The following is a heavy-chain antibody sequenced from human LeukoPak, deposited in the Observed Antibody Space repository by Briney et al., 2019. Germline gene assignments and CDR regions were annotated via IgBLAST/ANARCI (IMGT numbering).Heavy chain of an antibody. Sequence: ASVKVSCKASGYTFTSYGISWVRQAPGQGLEWMGWISAYNGNTNYAQKLQGRVTMTTDTSTSTAYMELRSLRSDDTAVYYCAQCPWRHLWFHLDYGGQGTLVTVSS. CDR3: AQCPWRHLWFHLDY. J-gene: IGHJ4*02. CDR2: ISAYNGNT. D-gene: IGHD5-18*01. CDR1: GYTFTSYG. V-gene: IGHV1-18*01.